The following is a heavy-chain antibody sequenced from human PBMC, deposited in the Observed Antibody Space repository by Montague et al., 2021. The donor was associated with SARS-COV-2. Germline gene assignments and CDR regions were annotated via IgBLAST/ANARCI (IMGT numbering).Heavy chain of an antibody. D-gene: IGHD5-18*01. V-gene: IGHV3-21*01. CDR2: VSYSSSYI. Sequence: SLRLSCAASGFTLSNYNMSWIRQAPGKGLEWVSSVSYSSSYIYYADSVKGRFTISRDDAKNSLYLQMNSLRAEDTAVYYCANLYSYGSWGQGTLVTVSS. J-gene: IGHJ4*02. CDR3: ANLYSYGS. CDR1: GFTLSNYN.